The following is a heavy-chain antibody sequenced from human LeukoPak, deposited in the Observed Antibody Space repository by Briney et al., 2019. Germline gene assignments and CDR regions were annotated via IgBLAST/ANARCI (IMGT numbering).Heavy chain of an antibody. V-gene: IGHV3-23*01. CDR1: GFRFSSYA. CDR2: ISGSGGST. CDR3: AKGGGGGRKVGAFDI. J-gene: IGHJ3*02. D-gene: IGHD3-16*01. Sequence: PGGSLRLACAASGFRFSSYAMSWVRQAPGKGLEWVSGISGSGGSTYYADSVKGRFTISRDNSKNTLYLQMNSLRAEDTAVYYCAKGGGGGRKVGAFDIWGQGTMVTVSS.